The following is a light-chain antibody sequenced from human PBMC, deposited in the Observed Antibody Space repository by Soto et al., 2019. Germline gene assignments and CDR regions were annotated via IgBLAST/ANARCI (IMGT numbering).Light chain of an antibody. J-gene: IGKJ4*01. CDR3: QQYASSPRT. CDR1: QSVGRNF. Sequence: EIVLTQSPGTLSLSPGERATLSCRASQSVGRNFLAWYQQKPGQAPRLLIYEASSRATGIPDRFRGSGSETDFTLSISRLEPEDFVVYCCQQYASSPRTFGGGTKVEIK. V-gene: IGKV3-20*01. CDR2: EAS.